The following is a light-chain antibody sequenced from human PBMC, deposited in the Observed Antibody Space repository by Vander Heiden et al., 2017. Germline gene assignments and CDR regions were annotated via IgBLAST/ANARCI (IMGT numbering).Light chain of an antibody. Sequence: DIQMTQSPSSLSASVGDRVTITCRASQSISSYLNWYQQKPGKAPKLLIYAASSLQSGVPSRFSGSGSGTDFTLTISRLQPEDFATYYCQQCDSTQWTFGPGTKVEIK. CDR1: QSISSY. CDR2: AAS. CDR3: QQCDSTQWT. V-gene: IGKV1-39*01. J-gene: IGKJ1*01.